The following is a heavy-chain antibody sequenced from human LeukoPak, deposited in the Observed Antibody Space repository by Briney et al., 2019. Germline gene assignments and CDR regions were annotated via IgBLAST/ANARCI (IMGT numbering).Heavy chain of an antibody. D-gene: IGHD2-15*01. Sequence: GGSLRLSCVASEFTFSNYYMHWVRQVPGKGPVWVSRISGDGSSILYADSVKGRFTISRDNAKNSLYVQMNSLRADDSAVYYCARSSSGVYIQWGQGTLVTVSS. CDR2: ISGDGSSI. CDR3: ARSSSGVYIQ. CDR1: EFTFSNYY. V-gene: IGHV3-74*01. J-gene: IGHJ4*02.